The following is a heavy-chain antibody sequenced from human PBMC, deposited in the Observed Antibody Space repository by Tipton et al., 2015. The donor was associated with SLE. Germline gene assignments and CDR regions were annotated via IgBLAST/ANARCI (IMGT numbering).Heavy chain of an antibody. D-gene: IGHD5-24*01. CDR3: ARSLDGLHGPSQFSHMWFDP. J-gene: IGHJ5*02. V-gene: IGHV4-38-2*02. Sequence: TLSLTCNVSGFSISSGHFWGWIRQSPGKGLEWIGSLRHNGKTLYNPSLKGRVTMSLEVSKNQLSLKVKPVTAADTAIYYCARSLDGLHGPSQFSHMWFDPWGQGRLVTVSS. CDR2: LRHNGKT. CDR1: GFSISSGHF.